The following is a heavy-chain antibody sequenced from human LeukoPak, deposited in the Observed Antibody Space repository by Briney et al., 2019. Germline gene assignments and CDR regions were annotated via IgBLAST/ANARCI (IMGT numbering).Heavy chain of an antibody. CDR3: ARAGDPTSEIVLMVYAQNNWFDP. J-gene: IGHJ5*02. Sequence: KPSETLSPTCAVSGYSISSGYYWGWIRQPPGKGLEWIGSIYHSGSTYYNPSLKSRVTISVDPSKNQFSLKLSSVTAADTAVYYCARAGDPTSEIVLMVYAQNNWFDPWGQGTLVTVSS. V-gene: IGHV4-38-2*01. CDR2: IYHSGST. CDR1: GYSISSGYY. D-gene: IGHD2-8*01.